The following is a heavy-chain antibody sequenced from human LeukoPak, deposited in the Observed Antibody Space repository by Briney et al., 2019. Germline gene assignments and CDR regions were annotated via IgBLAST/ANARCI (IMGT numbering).Heavy chain of an antibody. CDR1: GGSVSSDSHY. V-gene: IGHV4-61*03. CDR3: ARSISGTHSKFDC. Sequence: SETLSLTCTVSGGSVSSDSHYWSWIRQPPGKGLEWIGYIYYGGRTNYNPSLKSRATMSIDTAKNHFSLNLTSVTAADTAVYYCARSISGTHSKFDCWGQGTLVTVSS. J-gene: IGHJ5*01. CDR2: IYYGGRT. D-gene: IGHD1/OR15-1a*01.